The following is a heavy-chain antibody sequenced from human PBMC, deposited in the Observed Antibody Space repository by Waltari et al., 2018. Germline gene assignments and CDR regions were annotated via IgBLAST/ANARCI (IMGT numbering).Heavy chain of an antibody. J-gene: IGHJ4*02. CDR1: GYTFTNYW. CDR3: ASSHLEGIDRDYFDY. D-gene: IGHD3-3*01. CDR2: CYPGDSDT. Sequence: EVQLVQSGAEVKKPGESLKISCTAYGYTFTNYWIGWVGQMPGKGLEWMGICYPGDSDTRYSPSFQGHVTISADNSISTAYLHWSSLKATDTAMYYCASSHLEGIDRDYFDYWGQGTLVAVSS. V-gene: IGHV5-51*03.